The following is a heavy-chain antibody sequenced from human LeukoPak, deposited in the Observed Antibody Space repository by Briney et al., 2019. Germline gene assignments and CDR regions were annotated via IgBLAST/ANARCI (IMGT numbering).Heavy chain of an antibody. CDR3: ARASRPPTYSSSWYYFDY. J-gene: IGHJ4*02. Sequence: ASVKVSCTASGYTFTSYAISWVRQAPGQGLEWMGWIITYNDHTDYAQKFQGRVTMTTDTSMNTAYMELRSLRSDDTAVYYCARASRPPTYSSSWYYFDYWGQGTLVTVSS. D-gene: IGHD6-13*01. CDR1: GYTFTSYA. CDR2: IITYNDHT. V-gene: IGHV1-18*01.